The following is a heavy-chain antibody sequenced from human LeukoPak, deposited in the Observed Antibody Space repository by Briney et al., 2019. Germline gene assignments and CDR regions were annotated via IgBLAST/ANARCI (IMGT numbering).Heavy chain of an antibody. V-gene: IGHV3-30*02. Sequence: GGSLRLSCAASGFTFSSYAMSWVRQAPGKGLEWVAFIRYDGSNKYYADSVKGRFTISRDNSKNTLYLQMNSLRAEDTAVYYCAKDLDFWSGYYYFDYWGQGTLVTVSS. CDR1: GFTFSSYA. CDR3: AKDLDFWSGYYYFDY. D-gene: IGHD3-3*01. CDR2: IRYDGSNK. J-gene: IGHJ4*02.